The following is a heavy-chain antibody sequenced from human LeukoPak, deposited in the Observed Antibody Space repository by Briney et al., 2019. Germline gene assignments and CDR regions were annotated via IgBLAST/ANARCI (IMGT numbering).Heavy chain of an antibody. CDR2: INHSGST. J-gene: IGHJ5*02. Sequence: SETLSLTCAVYGVSFSGYYWSWIRQPPGKGLEWIGEINHSGSTNYNPSLKSRVTISVDTSKNQFSLKLSSVTAADTAVYYCARVPLITMVRGGGWFDPWGQGTLVTVSS. D-gene: IGHD3-10*01. CDR3: ARVPLITMVRGGGWFDP. V-gene: IGHV4-34*01. CDR1: GVSFSGYY.